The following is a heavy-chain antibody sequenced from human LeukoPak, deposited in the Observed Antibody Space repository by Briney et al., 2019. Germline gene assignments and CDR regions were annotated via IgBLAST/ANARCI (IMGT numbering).Heavy chain of an antibody. D-gene: IGHD6-19*01. CDR2: IYYSGST. V-gene: IGHV4-39*01. CDR3: ARHKRRAVAGLIDY. CDR1: GGSISSSSYY. Sequence: SETLSLTCTVSGGSISSSSYYWGWIRQPPGKGLEWIGSIYYSGSTYYNPSLKSRVTISVDTSKNQFSLKLSSVTAADTAVYHCARHKRRAVAGLIDYWGQGTLVTVSS. J-gene: IGHJ4*02.